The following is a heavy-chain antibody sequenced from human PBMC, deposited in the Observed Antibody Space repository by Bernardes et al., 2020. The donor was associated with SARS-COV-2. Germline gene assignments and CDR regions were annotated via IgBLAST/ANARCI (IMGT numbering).Heavy chain of an antibody. CDR1: GYTFTSYG. D-gene: IGHD3-3*01. Sequence: ASVKVSCKASGYTFTSYGISWVRQAPGQGLEWMGWISAYNGNTNYAQKLQGRVTMTTDTSTSTAYMELRSLRSDDTAVYYCARADWSGYFYHYYYYYGMDVWGQGTTVTVSS. J-gene: IGHJ6*02. CDR2: ISAYNGNT. V-gene: IGHV1-18*01. CDR3: ARADWSGYFYHYYYYYGMDV.